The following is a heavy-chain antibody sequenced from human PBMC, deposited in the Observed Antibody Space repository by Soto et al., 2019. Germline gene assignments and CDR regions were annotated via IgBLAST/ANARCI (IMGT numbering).Heavy chain of an antibody. CDR3: ASKTGYCSSTSCTHWVWEDGMDV. J-gene: IGHJ6*02. V-gene: IGHV5-10-1*01. D-gene: IGHD2-2*01. CDR2: IDPSDSYT. CDR1: GYSFTSYW. Sequence: GESLKISCKGSGYSFTSYWISWVRQMPGKGLEWMGRIDPSDSYTNYSPSFQGHVTISADKSISTAYLQWSSLKASDTAMYYCASKTGYCSSTSCTHWVWEDGMDVWGQGTTVTVSS.